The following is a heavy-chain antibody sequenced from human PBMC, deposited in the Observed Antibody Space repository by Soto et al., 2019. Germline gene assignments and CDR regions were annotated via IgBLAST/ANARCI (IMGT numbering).Heavy chain of an antibody. CDR2: ISPSSGDT. V-gene: IGHV1-46*01. CDR3: ARSTDRYYFDY. J-gene: IGHJ4*02. D-gene: IGHD1-1*01. CDR1: GYTFINYY. Sequence: ASVKVSCKASGYTFINYYLHWVRLAPGQGLEWLGMISPSSGDTTSAQKFQARVTMTRGSSPRAVDLDLSSLRSDDTAVYYCARSTDRYYFDYWGQGTLVTVSS.